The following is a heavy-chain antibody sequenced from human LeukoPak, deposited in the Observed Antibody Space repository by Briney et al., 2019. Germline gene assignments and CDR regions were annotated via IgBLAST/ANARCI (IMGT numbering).Heavy chain of an antibody. CDR2: IFNSERT. J-gene: IGHJ2*01. CDR3: TTRNKRFGDIVDX. Sequence: SETLSLTCTVSGDSITNYYWSWIRQPPGKGLEWIGYIFNSERTNYNPSLKSRVTISLDTSKNQLSLKLSSVTAADTAIYYCTTRNKRFGDIVDXXXRXTXXXVSS. D-gene: IGHD3-10*01. CDR1: GDSITNYY. V-gene: IGHV4-59*08.